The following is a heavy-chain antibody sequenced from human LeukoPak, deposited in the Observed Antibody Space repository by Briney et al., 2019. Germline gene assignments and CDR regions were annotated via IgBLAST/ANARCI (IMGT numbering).Heavy chain of an antibody. Sequence: SETLSLTCTVSGGSISSYYWSWIRQPPGKGLERIVYIYYSGGTYYNPSLESPVTISVDTSKSQFSLKLSSGTAADTAVYYCARRIVSVPAIQEGNWLDPWGQGTLVTVSS. CDR1: GGSISSYY. J-gene: IGHJ5*02. D-gene: IGHD2-21*02. CDR2: IYYSGGT. CDR3: ARRIVSVPAIQEGNWLDP. V-gene: IGHV4-59*08.